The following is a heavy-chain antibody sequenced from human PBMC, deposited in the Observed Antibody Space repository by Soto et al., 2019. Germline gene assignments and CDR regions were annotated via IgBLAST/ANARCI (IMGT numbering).Heavy chain of an antibody. J-gene: IGHJ4*02. CDR2: ISGSGSTT. Sequence: PGGSLRLSCAVSGFTFSTYAMSWVRQAPGKGLEWVSAISGSGSTTYYADSVKGRFTISRDNSKNTLYLQMNSLRAEATAVYYYPNKTSSGYEFLPGIAAAGPADDCGQGTLVAVSS. D-gene: IGHD6-13*01. CDR1: GFTFSTYA. V-gene: IGHV3-23*01. CDR3: PNKTSSGYEFLPGIAAAGPADD.